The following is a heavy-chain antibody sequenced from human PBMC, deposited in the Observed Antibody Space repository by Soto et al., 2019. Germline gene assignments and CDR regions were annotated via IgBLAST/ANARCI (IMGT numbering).Heavy chain of an antibody. Sequence: QVQLVQSGAEVKKPGASVKVSCKASGYTFTSYGISWVRQAPGQGLEGRGWISAYNGNTNYAQKLQGRVTMTTDTSTRTAYMDMRSLRSDDTAVYYCERDLRWSGGYDSVHWFDPWGQGPLVTVSS. V-gene: IGHV1-18*01. CDR2: ISAYNGNT. CDR1: GYTFTSYG. D-gene: IGHD5-12*01. CDR3: ERDLRWSGGYDSVHWFDP. J-gene: IGHJ5*02.